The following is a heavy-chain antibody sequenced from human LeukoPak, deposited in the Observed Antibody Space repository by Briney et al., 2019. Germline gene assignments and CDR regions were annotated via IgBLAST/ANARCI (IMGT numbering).Heavy chain of an antibody. D-gene: IGHD6-13*01. J-gene: IGHJ4*02. CDR2: IYYSGST. Sequence: PSETLSLTCNVSGGSISSSSYYWGWIRQPPGKGLEWIGSIYYSGSTYYNPSLKSRVTISVDTSKNQFSLKLSSVTAADTAVYYCARLIVAAAVDYWGQGTLVTVSS. CDR3: ARLIVAAAVDY. CDR1: GGSISSSSYY. V-gene: IGHV4-39*01.